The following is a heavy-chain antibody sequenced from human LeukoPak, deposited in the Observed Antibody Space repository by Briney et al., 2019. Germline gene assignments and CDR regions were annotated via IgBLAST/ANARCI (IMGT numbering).Heavy chain of an antibody. D-gene: IGHD3-10*01. CDR2: ISGSGGST. Sequence: GGSLRLSCAASGFTFSTYGMSWVRQAPGKGLEWVSAISGSGGSTYYADSVKGRFTISRDNSKNTLYLQMNSLRAEDRAVYYCAKGVGDYYGSGSYYPCYMDVWGKGTTVTISS. V-gene: IGHV3-23*01. CDR1: GFTFSTYG. CDR3: AKGVGDYYGSGSYYPCYMDV. J-gene: IGHJ6*03.